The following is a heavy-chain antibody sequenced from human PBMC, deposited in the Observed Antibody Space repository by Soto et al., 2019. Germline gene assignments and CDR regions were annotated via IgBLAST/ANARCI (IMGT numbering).Heavy chain of an antibody. D-gene: IGHD3-16*01. J-gene: IGHJ6*02. CDR3: ARGGYYDNSWGKLSHYGLDV. CDR2: ISPYNDHT. CDR1: GYTFIRYG. V-gene: IGHV1-18*01. Sequence: QVQLAQSTGEVKKPGASVRVSCKATGYTFIRYGIAWVRQAPGQGFEWMGWISPYNDHTVYAQKFQGRVTMTADTSTRTVYMNLMGLKSDDTAVYYCARGGYYDNSWGKLSHYGLDVWGQGTSVSVSS.